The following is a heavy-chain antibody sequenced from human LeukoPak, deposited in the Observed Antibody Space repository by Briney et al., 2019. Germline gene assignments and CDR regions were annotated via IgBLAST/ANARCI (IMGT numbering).Heavy chain of an antibody. D-gene: IGHD1-1*01. CDR2: IRFDESDK. V-gene: IGHV3-30*02. CDR3: TTGRPAVPHYYYYYMDV. Sequence: GGSLRLSCAASGFTFSNYGMHWVRQAPGKGLEWVAHIRFDESDKYYADSVKGRFTISRDISRNTVYLQMNSLRPEDTAVYYCTTGRPAVPHYYYYYMDVWGKGTTVTVSS. CDR1: GFTFSNYG. J-gene: IGHJ6*03.